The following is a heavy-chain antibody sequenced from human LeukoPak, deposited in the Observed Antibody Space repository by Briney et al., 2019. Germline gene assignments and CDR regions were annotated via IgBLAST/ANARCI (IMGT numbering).Heavy chain of an antibody. CDR3: ARDDAGNNVVQH. CDR1: GASISSGGYY. Sequence: SETLSLTCTVSGASISSGGYYWSWLRQHPEKGLEWIGYIYHSGSTYYNPSLESRASISVDTSANQFSLNLNSVTAADTAIYYCARDDAGNNVVQHWGQGTLVTVSS. D-gene: IGHD1-14*01. V-gene: IGHV4-31*03. CDR2: IYHSGST. J-gene: IGHJ1*01.